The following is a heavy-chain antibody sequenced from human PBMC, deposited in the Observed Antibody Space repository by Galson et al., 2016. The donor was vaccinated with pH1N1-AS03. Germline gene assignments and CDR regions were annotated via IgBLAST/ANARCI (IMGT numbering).Heavy chain of an antibody. CDR2: IKSKTDGGTT. V-gene: IGHV3-15*01. J-gene: IGHJ4*02. CDR3: TKEGYGDYFDY. Sequence: SLRLSCAASGFTFRYAWMSRVRQAPGKGLEWVGRIKSKTDGGTTDFAAPVEGRFTITRDDSKNMLYLQMNSLKTEDSAMHYCTKEGYGDYFDYWGQGTLVTVSS. D-gene: IGHD4-17*01. CDR1: GFTFRYAW.